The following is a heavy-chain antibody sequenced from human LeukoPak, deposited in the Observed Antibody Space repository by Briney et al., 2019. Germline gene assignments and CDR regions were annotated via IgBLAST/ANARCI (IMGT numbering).Heavy chain of an antibody. CDR1: GYSFTTYG. D-gene: IGHD3-10*01. CDR2: INPYTGNT. V-gene: IGHV1-18*01. CDR3: ARDRGNARPYYFNN. J-gene: IGHJ4*02. Sequence: GASVLVSCKTSGYSFTTYGISWVRQAPGQRLEWMGWINPYTGNTNLAQKFQGRVTMTTDTSTSTAYMELRSLRFDDTAVYYCARDRGNARPYYFNNWGQGTLVTVSS.